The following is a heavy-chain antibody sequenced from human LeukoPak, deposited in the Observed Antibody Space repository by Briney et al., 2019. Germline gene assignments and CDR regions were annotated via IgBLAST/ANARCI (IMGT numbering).Heavy chain of an antibody. J-gene: IGHJ6*02. D-gene: IGHD5-18*01. CDR3: ARDLGYSYGAAVVGYYYYGMDV. CDR2: ISFDGSNK. Sequence: GGSLRLSCAASGFTFSSYTIHWVRQPPGRGLEWVAVISFDGSNKYYADSVKGRFTISRDNSKNTLYLQMNSLRAEDTAVYYCARDLGYSYGAAVVGYYYYGMDVWGQGTTVTVSS. V-gene: IGHV3-30-3*01. CDR1: GFTFSSYT.